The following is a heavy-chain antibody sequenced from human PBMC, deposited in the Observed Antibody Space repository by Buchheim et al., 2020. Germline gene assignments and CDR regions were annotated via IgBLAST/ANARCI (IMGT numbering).Heavy chain of an antibody. V-gene: IGHV4-4*02. CDR2: IFHSGTT. D-gene: IGHD4/OR15-4a*01. CDR3: ARVPDY. J-gene: IGHJ4*02. CDR1: GDSISSNKW. Sequence: HVQLQESGPGLMKPSGTLSLTCAVSGDSISSNKWWSWVRQPPGKGLEWIGEIFHSGTTYYNTRLQSRVPFSVDKSKNQVSLNLTSVTAADTAVYYCARVPDYWGQGTL.